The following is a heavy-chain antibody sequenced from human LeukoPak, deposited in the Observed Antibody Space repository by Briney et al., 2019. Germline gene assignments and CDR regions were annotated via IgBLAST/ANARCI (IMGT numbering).Heavy chain of an antibody. D-gene: IGHD6-19*01. Sequence: ASVKVSCKASGYTFTSYGITWVRQAPGQGLEWMGWISANNGNTNYAQKVQGRVTMTTDTSTSTAYMELRSLRCDDAAVYYCARGPLAVAGSPLFYWGQGTLVTVSS. CDR3: ARGPLAVAGSPLFY. CDR1: GYTFTSYG. CDR2: ISANNGNT. J-gene: IGHJ4*02. V-gene: IGHV1-18*01.